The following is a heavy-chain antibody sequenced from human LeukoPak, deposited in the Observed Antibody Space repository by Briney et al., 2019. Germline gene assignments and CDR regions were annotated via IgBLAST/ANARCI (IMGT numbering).Heavy chain of an antibody. D-gene: IGHD3/OR15-3a*01. J-gene: IGHJ4*02. CDR2: IKLDGSEK. CDR3: ARDQYDTWSRRGNFDS. CDR1: GFSFGKYW. V-gene: IGHV3-7*03. Sequence: GGSLRLSCVASGFSFGKYWMSWVRQAPGKGLEWVANIKLDGSEKNYVDSVKGRFTIPRDNTKNSLYLQMNSLRAEDTAVFYCARDQYDTWSRRGNFDSWGQGTLVIVSS.